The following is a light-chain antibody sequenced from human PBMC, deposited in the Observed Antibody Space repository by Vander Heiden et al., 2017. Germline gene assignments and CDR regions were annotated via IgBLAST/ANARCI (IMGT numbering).Light chain of an antibody. CDR2: AAS. CDR1: QSIGNY. V-gene: IGKV1-39*01. J-gene: IGKJ4*01. Sequence: DIQMTQSPSSLSGSVGDRVTITCRASQSIGNYLIWYQQKPGKAPKVLIYAASSLQSGVPSRFSGRGSGTDFTLTISRLRPEDFATYYCQQSDNTPITFGGGTKVDIK. CDR3: QQSDNTPIT.